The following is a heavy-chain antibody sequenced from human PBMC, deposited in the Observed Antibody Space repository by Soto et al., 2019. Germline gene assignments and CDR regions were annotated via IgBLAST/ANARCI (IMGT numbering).Heavy chain of an antibody. Sequence: EVQLVESGGGLVQPGGSLRLSCAASGFTFSNYWMYWVRQAPGKGLVWVSRVNNDGTDTTHADSVEGRFTISRDNAENPLYLQMNSLRAEDTAVYYCARGGLQHALDVWGQGSTVTVSS. CDR2: VNNDGTDT. J-gene: IGHJ6*02. CDR1: GFTFSNYW. D-gene: IGHD6-13*01. CDR3: ARGGLQHALDV. V-gene: IGHV3-74*03.